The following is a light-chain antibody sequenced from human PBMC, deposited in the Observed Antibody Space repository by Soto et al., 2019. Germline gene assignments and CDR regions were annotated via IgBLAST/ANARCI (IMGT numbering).Light chain of an antibody. Sequence: EVVLTQSPAILSLSPGERATLSCRASQSVSVNFAWYQHKPGQAPRPLIYGASSRATGIPDRFSGSGSGTDFTLTISRLEPEDFAVYYCQQYGSSRTWTFGQGTKVDIK. CDR1: QSVSVN. J-gene: IGKJ1*01. V-gene: IGKV3-20*01. CDR3: QQYGSSRTWT. CDR2: GAS.